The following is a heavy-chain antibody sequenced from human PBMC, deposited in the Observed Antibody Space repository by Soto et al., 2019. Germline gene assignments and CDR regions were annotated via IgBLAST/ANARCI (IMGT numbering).Heavy chain of an antibody. CDR2: IKQDGSEK. Sequence: GGSLRLSCAASGFTFSSYWMSWVRQAPGKGLEWVANIKQDGSEKYYVDSVKGRFTISRDNAKNSLYLQMNSLRAEDTAVYYCARDRRGLGSGSYYDYWGQGTLVTVSS. D-gene: IGHD3-10*01. V-gene: IGHV3-7*01. CDR3: ARDRRGLGSGSYYDY. CDR1: GFTFSSYW. J-gene: IGHJ4*02.